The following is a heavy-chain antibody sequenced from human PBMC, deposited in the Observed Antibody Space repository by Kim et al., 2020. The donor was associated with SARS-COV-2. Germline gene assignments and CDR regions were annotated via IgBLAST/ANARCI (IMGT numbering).Heavy chain of an antibody. V-gene: IGHV3-30*04. CDR3: ARVKGYCSGGSCYSEDYYIMDV. Sequence: GGSLRLSCAASGFTFSSYAMHWVRQAPGKGLEWVAVISYDGSNKYYADSVKGRFTISRDNSKNTLYLQMNSLRAEDTAVYYCARVKGYCSGGSCYSEDYYIMDVWGQGTTVTVSS. J-gene: IGHJ6*02. D-gene: IGHD2-15*01. CDR1: GFTFSSYA. CDR2: ISYDGSNK.